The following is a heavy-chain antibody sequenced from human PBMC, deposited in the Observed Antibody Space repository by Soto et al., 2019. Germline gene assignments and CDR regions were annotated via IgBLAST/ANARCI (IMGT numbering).Heavy chain of an antibody. J-gene: IGHJ4*02. CDR3: ARLADYYDSSGYYPVDY. CDR1: VGTFSSYA. Sequence: QVQLVQSGAEVKKPGSSVKVSCKASVGTFSSYAISWVRQAPGQGLEWMGGNIPIFGTANYAQKFQGRVKITADESTSTAYMELSSLRSDDTVVYYCARLADYYDSSGYYPVDYWGQGTLVTVSS. V-gene: IGHV1-69*12. CDR2: NIPIFGTA. D-gene: IGHD3-22*01.